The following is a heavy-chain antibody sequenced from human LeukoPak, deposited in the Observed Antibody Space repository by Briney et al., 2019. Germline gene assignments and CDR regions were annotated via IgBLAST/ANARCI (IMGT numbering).Heavy chain of an antibody. CDR3: ARDVRLWSHYGMDV. Sequence: GASVKVSCKASGGTFSSNEISWVRQAPGQGLEWMGRIIPNLGTANYAQSFQGRVTMTRDTSTSTVYMELSSLRSEDTAVYYCARDVRLWSHYGMDVWGQGTTVTVSS. J-gene: IGHJ6*02. V-gene: IGHV1-69*04. CDR1: GGTFSSNE. D-gene: IGHD5-18*01. CDR2: IIPNLGTA.